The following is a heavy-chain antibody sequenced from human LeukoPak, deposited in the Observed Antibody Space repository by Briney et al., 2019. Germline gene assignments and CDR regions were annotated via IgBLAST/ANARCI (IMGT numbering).Heavy chain of an antibody. D-gene: IGHD2-15*01. V-gene: IGHV4-4*08. Sequence: SETLFLTCTVSGGSISSYYWSWIRQPPGKGLEWIGYIYTSGSTNYNPSLKSRVTMSVDTSKNQFSLKLSSVTAADTAVYYCARDHKPGYCSGGSCDAFDIWGQGTMVTVSS. CDR1: GGSISSYY. J-gene: IGHJ3*02. CDR3: ARDHKPGYCSGGSCDAFDI. CDR2: IYTSGST.